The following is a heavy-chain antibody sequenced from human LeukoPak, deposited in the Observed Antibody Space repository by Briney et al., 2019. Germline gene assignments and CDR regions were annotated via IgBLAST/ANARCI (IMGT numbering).Heavy chain of an antibody. CDR3: AKRGVVIRVILVGFHKEAYYFDS. V-gene: IGHV3-23*01. D-gene: IGHD3-22*01. J-gene: IGHJ4*02. Sequence: GGSLRLSCAVAGITLSNYGMSWVRQAPGKGLEWVAGISGSGGGTNYADSVKGRFTISKDNPRNTLYLQMNSLRAEDTAVYFCAKRGVVIRVILVGFHKEAYYFDSWGQGALVTVSS. CDR1: GITLSNYG. CDR2: ISGSGGGT.